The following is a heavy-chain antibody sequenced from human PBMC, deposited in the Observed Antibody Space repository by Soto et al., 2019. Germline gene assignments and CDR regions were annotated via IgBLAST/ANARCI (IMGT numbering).Heavy chain of an antibody. CDR1: GYTFTSYY. CDR3: ARENMDCTNGVCHNYFDY. J-gene: IGHJ4*02. CDR2: INPSGGST. V-gene: IGHV1-46*01. D-gene: IGHD2-8*01. Sequence: GASVKVSCKASGYTFTSYYMHWVRQAPGQGLEWMGIINPSGGSTSYAQKFQGRVTMTRDTSTSTVYMELSSLRSEDTAVYYCARENMDCTNGVCHNYFDYWGQGTLVTVSS.